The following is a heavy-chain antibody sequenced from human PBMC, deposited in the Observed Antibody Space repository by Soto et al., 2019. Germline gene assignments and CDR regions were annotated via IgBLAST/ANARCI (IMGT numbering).Heavy chain of an antibody. D-gene: IGHD6-19*01. Sequence: LQESGPRLVKPSETLSLICNVSGCSISSVYWTWIRQPAGVRLECMGRVYDSGSSNYNPSRKTPITMSLHRSRSQFSLSIHSVTAADTGVYYCARGVAETAFYPWPNWFHLWGQGILVTVSS. J-gene: IGHJ5*02. CDR3: ARGVAETAFYPWPNWFHL. CDR1: GCSISSVY. CDR2: VYDSGSS. V-gene: IGHV4-4*07.